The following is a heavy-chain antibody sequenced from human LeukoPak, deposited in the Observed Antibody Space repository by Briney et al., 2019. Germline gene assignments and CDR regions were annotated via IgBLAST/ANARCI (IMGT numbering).Heavy chain of an antibody. CDR1: GFILSSYW. J-gene: IGHJ4*02. V-gene: IGHV3-7*05. Sequence: LTGGSLRLSCAASGFILSSYWMSWVRQAPGKGLEWVASIKEGGSEKYYVDSVKVRFTISRDSAKNSLYLQMNSLRVEDTAVYYCVRDSDRRSDCWGQGTLVTVSS. D-gene: IGHD3-22*01. CDR2: IKEGGSEK. CDR3: VRDSDRRSDC.